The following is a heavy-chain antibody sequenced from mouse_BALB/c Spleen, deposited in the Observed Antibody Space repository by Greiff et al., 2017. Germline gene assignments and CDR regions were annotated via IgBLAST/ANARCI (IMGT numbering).Heavy chain of an antibody. CDR1: GYTFTSYW. CDR3: AREGVYYGKDY. D-gene: IGHD1-1*01. J-gene: IGHJ2*01. V-gene: IGHV1-69*02. Sequence: QVQLQQPGAELVKPGAPVKLSCKASGYTFTSYWMNWVKQRPGRGLEWIGRIDPSDSETHYNQKFKDKATLTVDKSSSTAYIQLSSLTSEDSAVYFCAREGVYYGKDYWGQGTTLTVSS. CDR2: IDPSDSET.